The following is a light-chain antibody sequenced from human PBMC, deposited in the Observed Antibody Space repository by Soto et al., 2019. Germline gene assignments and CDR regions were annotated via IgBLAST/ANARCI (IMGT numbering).Light chain of an antibody. CDR2: GAS. J-gene: IGKJ5*01. CDR3: QHYCTSPPIT. Sequence: EIVLQQSPGTLSLSPGERATLSCRASQSVSSSYLAWYQQKPGQAPRLLLYGASSRATGIPDRFSGSGSGTDFTLSISRLEPEDCAVYYCQHYCTSPPITFGQGTRLESK. CDR1: QSVSSSY. V-gene: IGKV3-20*01.